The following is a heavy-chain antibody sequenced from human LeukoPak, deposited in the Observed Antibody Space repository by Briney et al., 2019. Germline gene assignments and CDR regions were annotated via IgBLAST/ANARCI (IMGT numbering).Heavy chain of an antibody. CDR1: GFTFSNYA. V-gene: IGHV3-23*01. Sequence: GGSLRLSCVASGFTFSNYAISWVRQAPGKGLEWVSAISGSGGSTYYADSVKGRFTISRDNSKNTLYLQMNSLRAEDTAVYYCAKAGGDSSGYIYWGQGTLVTVSS. D-gene: IGHD3-22*01. CDR2: ISGSGGST. J-gene: IGHJ4*02. CDR3: AKAGGDSSGYIY.